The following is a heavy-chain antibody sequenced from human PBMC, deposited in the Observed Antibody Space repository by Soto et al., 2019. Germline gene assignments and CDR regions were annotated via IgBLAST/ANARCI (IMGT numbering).Heavy chain of an antibody. D-gene: IGHD6-13*01. CDR3: ARGLGSSSWYPFDP. J-gene: IGHJ5*02. V-gene: IGHV1-2*04. Sequence: GASVKVSCKASGYTFNGYYMHWVRQAPGQGLEWMGWINPNSGGTNYAQKFQGWVTMTRDTSISTAYMELSRLRSDDTAVYYCARGLGSSSWYPFDPWGQGTLVTVSS. CDR1: GYTFNGYY. CDR2: INPNSGGT.